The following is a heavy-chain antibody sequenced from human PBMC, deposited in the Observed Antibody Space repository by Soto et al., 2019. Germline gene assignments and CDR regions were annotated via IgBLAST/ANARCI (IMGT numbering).Heavy chain of an antibody. CDR2: IYYSGST. V-gene: IGHV4-31*03. CDR3: ARVPFLEWLLHFDY. CDR1: GGSISSGGYY. J-gene: IGHJ4*02. D-gene: IGHD3-3*01. Sequence: SETLSLTCTVSGGSISSGGYYWSWIRQHPGKGLEWIGYIYYSGSTYYNPSLKSRVTISVDTSKNQFSLKLSSVTAADTAVYYCARVPFLEWLLHFDYWGQGTLVTVSS.